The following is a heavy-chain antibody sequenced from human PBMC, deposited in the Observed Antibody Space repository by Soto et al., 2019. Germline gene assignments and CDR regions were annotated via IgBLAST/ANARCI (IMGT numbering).Heavy chain of an antibody. CDR2: IYYSGST. CDR3: ARKPVVTAIRRSKFFDY. CDR1: GGSISSGDYY. V-gene: IGHV4-30-4*01. D-gene: IGHD2-21*02. J-gene: IGHJ4*02. Sequence: SETLSLTCTVSGGSISSGDYYWSWIRQPPGKGLEWIGYIYYSGSTYYNPSLKSRVTISVDTSKKQFSLKLSSVTAADTAVYYCARKPVVTAIRRSKFFDYWGQGTLVTVS.